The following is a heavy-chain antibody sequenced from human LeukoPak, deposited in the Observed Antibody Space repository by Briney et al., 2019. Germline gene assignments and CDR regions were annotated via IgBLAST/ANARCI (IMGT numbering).Heavy chain of an antibody. V-gene: IGHV3-23*01. CDR1: GFAFSSYA. J-gene: IGHJ4*02. Sequence: GGSLRLSCAASGFAFSSYAMSWVRQAPGKGLEWVSGISGSGGSTYYADSVKGRFTISRDNSKNTLYLQMNSLRAEDTAVYYCAKPTYGDYGFDYWGQGTLVTVSS. D-gene: IGHD4-17*01. CDR3: AKPTYGDYGFDY. CDR2: ISGSGGST.